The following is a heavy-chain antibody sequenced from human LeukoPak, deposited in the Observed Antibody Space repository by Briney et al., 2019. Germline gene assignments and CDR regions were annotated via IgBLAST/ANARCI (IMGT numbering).Heavy chain of an antibody. Sequence: SVKVSCKASGGTFSSYAISWVRQAPGQGLEWMGGIIPIFGTANYAQKFQGRVTITTDESTSTAYMELSSPRSEDTAVYYCARELRGYSYGYGDAFDIWGQGTMVTVSS. J-gene: IGHJ3*02. CDR1: GGTFSSYA. V-gene: IGHV1-69*05. CDR2: IIPIFGTA. D-gene: IGHD5-18*01. CDR3: ARELRGYSYGYGDAFDI.